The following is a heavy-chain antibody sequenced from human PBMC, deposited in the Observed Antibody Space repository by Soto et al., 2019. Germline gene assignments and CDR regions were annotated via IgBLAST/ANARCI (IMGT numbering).Heavy chain of an antibody. J-gene: IGHJ6*02. V-gene: IGHV1-2*04. CDR1: GYSFTDYY. D-gene: IGHD2-21*02. CDR2: INPSTGVT. Sequence: QVQLVQSGAEVKKPGASVKVSCKASGYSFTDYYMHWLRQAPGQGPEWLGWINPSTGVTHFAQKFQGWVTMTRDTSISTAYMELSRLTSEDTAVYYCVRSPGDFRYGMDVWGQGTTVTVSS. CDR3: VRSPGDFRYGMDV.